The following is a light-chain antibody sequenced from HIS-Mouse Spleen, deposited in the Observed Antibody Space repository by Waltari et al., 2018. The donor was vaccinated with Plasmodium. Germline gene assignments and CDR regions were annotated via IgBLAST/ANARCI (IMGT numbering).Light chain of an antibody. J-gene: IGLJ1*01. Sequence: QSALTQPAPVSGSPGQSITIPCTGTSSAVGSYNLFSWYQQHPGKAPKLMIYEGSKRPSGVSNRFSGSKSGNTASLTISGLQAEDEADYYCCSYAGSSTYVFGTGTKVTVL. V-gene: IGLV2-23*01. CDR1: SSAVGSYNL. CDR2: EGS. CDR3: CSYAGSSTYV.